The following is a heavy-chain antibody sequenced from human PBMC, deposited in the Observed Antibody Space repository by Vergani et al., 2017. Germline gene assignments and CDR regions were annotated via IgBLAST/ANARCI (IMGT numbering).Heavy chain of an antibody. D-gene: IGHD5-24*01. CDR3: ARLGRDGYNPPYFDY. CDR2: IYYSGST. V-gene: IGHV4-39*01. CDR1: GGSISSSSYY. J-gene: IGHJ4*02. Sequence: QLQLQESGPGLVKPSETLSLTCTVSGGSISSSSYYWGWIRQPPGKGLEWIVSIYYSGSTYYNPSLKSRVTISVDTSKNQFSLKLSSVTAADTAVYYCARLGRDGYNPPYFDYWGQGTLVTVSS.